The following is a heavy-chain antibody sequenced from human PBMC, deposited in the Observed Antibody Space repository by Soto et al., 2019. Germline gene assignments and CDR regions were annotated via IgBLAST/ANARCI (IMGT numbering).Heavy chain of an antibody. D-gene: IGHD3-10*01. V-gene: IGHV1-69*08. CDR1: GGTFSSYT. Sequence: QVQLVQSGAEVRKSGYSVKVSCKASGGTFSSYTISWVRQAPGQGLEWMGRIIPILGIANYAQKFQGRVTIPADKSPSTAYMELSSLRSEDTAVYYCARDGRRGDLDVWGQGTTVTVSS. CDR3: ARDGRRGDLDV. CDR2: IIPILGIA. J-gene: IGHJ6*02.